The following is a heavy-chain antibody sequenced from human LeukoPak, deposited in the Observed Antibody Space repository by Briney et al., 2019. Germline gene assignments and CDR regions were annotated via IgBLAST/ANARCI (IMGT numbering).Heavy chain of an antibody. CDR3: PNSRFRGVYYGMDV. V-gene: IGHV3-23*01. J-gene: IGHJ6*02. CDR2: ISGSGGST. CDR1: GFTFSSYA. D-gene: IGHD3-10*01. Sequence: GGSLRLSCAASGFTFSSYAMSWVRQAPGKGLEWVSAISGSGGSTYYADSVRGRFTISRDNSKNTLYLQMNSLRAEDTAVYYCPNSRFRGVYYGMDVWGQGTTVTVSS.